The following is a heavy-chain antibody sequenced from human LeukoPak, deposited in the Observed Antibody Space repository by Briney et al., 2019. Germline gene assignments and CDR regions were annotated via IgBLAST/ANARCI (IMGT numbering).Heavy chain of an antibody. Sequence: PSETLSLTCAVYGGSFSGYYWSWIRQPPGKGLEWIGEINHSGSTNYNPSLKCRVAISVDSSKNQFSLKLSSVTAADTAVYYCAPLRQYYYDISGYYETFDYWGQETLVTVSS. CDR2: INHSGST. D-gene: IGHD3-22*01. CDR3: APLRQYYYDISGYYETFDY. CDR1: GGSFSGYY. J-gene: IGHJ4*02. V-gene: IGHV4-34*01.